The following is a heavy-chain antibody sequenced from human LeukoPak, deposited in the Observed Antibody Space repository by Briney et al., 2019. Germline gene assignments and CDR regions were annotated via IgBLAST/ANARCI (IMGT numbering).Heavy chain of an antibody. V-gene: IGHV4-59*01. CDR1: GGSISRYY. D-gene: IGHD5-24*01. J-gene: IGHJ4*02. CDR2: IYNNAST. CDR3: AREGRDGYNEY. Sequence: KPSETLSLTCSVSGGSISRYYWSWVRQPPGKGLEWIGYIYNNASTSYSPSLKSRLFMSVDTSTNKVSLKLRSVTEADTAIYYCAREGRDGYNEYWGQGTLVIVSS.